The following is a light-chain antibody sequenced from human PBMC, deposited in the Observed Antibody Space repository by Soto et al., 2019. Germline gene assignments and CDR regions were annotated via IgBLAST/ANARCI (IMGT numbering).Light chain of an antibody. CDR1: QTISNW. CDR2: DVS. CDR3: QQYNTFWT. V-gene: IGKV1-5*01. J-gene: IGKJ1*01. Sequence: QMTQSPSTPSASVRDSVNITCRASQTISNWLAWYQQKPGKAPKLLIYDVSSLESGVPSRFSGSGSGTAFTLTISSLQPDDSATYYCQQYNTFWTFGQGTKVDIK.